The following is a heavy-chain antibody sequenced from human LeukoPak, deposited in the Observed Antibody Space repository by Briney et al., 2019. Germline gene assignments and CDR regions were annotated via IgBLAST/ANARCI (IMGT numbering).Heavy chain of an antibody. J-gene: IGHJ4*02. V-gene: IGHV3-30*04. CDR3: ASLTEYYYDSSGYYPPFDY. D-gene: IGHD3-22*01. CDR2: ISYDGSNK. Sequence: GGSLRLSCAASGFTFSSYAMHWVRQAPGKGLEWVAVISYDGSNKYYADSVKGRFTISRDNSKNTLYMQMNSLRAEDTAVYYCASLTEYYYDSSGYYPPFDYWGQGTLVTVSS. CDR1: GFTFSSYA.